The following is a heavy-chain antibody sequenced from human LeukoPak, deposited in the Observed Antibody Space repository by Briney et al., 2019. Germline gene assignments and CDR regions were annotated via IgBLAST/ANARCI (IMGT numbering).Heavy chain of an antibody. Sequence: GGSLRLSCAASGFTFSSYWMHWVRQVPGKGLVWVSRIKSDGSSTAYADSVKGRFTISRDNAKNSLYLQMSSLRAEDTAVYYCARDPAGVDYWGQGTLVTVSS. V-gene: IGHV3-74*01. J-gene: IGHJ4*02. D-gene: IGHD3-10*01. CDR3: ARDPAGVDY. CDR2: IKSDGSST. CDR1: GFTFSSYW.